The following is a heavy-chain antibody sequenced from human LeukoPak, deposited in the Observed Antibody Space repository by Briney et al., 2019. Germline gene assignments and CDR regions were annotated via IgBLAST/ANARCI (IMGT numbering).Heavy chain of an antibody. CDR3: ARVPGRPAAVFDY. J-gene: IGHJ4*02. CDR1: GGSLSGYS. V-gene: IGHV4-34*01. D-gene: IGHD2-2*01. Sequence: PETLSLTCAVYGGSLSGYSWSWIRQPPGKGLEWIGELNHSGSTNYNPSLKSRVTISVDTSKNQFSLKLSSVTAADSAFYYCARVPGRPAAVFDYWGQGTLVTVSS. CDR2: LNHSGST.